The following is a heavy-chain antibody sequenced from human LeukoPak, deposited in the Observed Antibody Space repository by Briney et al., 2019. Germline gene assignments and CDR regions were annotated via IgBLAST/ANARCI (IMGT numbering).Heavy chain of an antibody. V-gene: IGHV4-59*01. CDR3: ARDLRSSGWYVFDH. Sequence: SETLSLTCTVSGSGGSISNYYWSWIRQPPGKGLVWIGYIYYSGSTNHNPSLKSRVTMSVDTSKNQLSLKLSSVTAADTAVYYCARDLRSSGWYVFDHWGRGTLVTVSS. D-gene: IGHD6-19*01. J-gene: IGHJ4*02. CDR2: IYYSGST. CDR1: GSGGSISNYY.